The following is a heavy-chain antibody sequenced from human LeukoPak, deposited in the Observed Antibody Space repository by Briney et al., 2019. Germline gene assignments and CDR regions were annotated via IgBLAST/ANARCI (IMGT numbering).Heavy chain of an antibody. CDR2: IRMDGGEQ. V-gene: IGHV3-7*01. CDR1: GYPFSRYW. CDR3: ARDKGYNSAY. Sequence: GGSLRLSCAASGYPFSRYWMTWVPQTPGKGREGVANIRMDGGEQYYMDSVEGRLTIYRDNAKNSLYLQMYSLRPEDTAVYYCARDKGYNSAYWGRGTLVTVSS. J-gene: IGHJ4*02. D-gene: IGHD5-24*01.